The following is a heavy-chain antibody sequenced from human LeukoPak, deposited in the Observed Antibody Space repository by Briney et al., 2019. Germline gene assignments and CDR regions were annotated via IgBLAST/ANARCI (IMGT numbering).Heavy chain of an antibody. CDR1: GGSFSAYY. Sequence: SETLSLTCAVYGGSFSAYYWSWIRQPPGKGLEWIGEINHSGSTTYNPSLNSRVTISVDTSKSQFSLNVSSLTAADTAVYYCARLSPWLQYVNWGQGTLVTVSS. CDR2: INHSGST. V-gene: IGHV4-34*01. CDR3: ARLSPWLQYVN. D-gene: IGHD5-24*01. J-gene: IGHJ4*02.